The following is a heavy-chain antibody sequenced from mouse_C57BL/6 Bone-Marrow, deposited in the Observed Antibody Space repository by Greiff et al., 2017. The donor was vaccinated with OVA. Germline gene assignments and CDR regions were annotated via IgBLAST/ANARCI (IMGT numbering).Heavy chain of an antibody. J-gene: IGHJ4*01. V-gene: IGHV3-1*01. CDR1: GYSITSGYD. CDR3: ARRGEDFYAMDY. CDR2: ISYSGST. Sequence: EVQLVESGPGMVKPSQSLSLTCTVTGYSITSGYDWHWIRHFPGNKLEWMGYISYSGSTNYNPSLKSRISITHDTSKNHFFLKLNSVTTEDTAKCDSARRGEDFYAMDYWGQGTSVTVSS.